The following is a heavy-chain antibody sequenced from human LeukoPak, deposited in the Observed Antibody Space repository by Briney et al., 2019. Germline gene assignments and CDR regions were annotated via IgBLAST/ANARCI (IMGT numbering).Heavy chain of an antibody. CDR1: GYIFTKYA. CDR3: ARDPWDIVEVPAAPFYYYYNYGMDV. Sequence: ASVKVSCKASGYIFTKYAMHWVRQAPGQRLEWMGRINPGNGDTKYSPNFQGRVTITTDTSASTVYMELSSLRSEDTAVYYCARDPWDIVEVPAAPFYYYYNYGMDVWGRGTTVTVSS. J-gene: IGHJ6*02. V-gene: IGHV1-3*01. CDR2: INPGNGDT. D-gene: IGHD2-2*01.